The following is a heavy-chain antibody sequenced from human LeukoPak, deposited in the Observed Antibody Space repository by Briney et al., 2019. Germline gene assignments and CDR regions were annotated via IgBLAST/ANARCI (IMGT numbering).Heavy chain of an antibody. CDR1: GYTFTGYY. V-gene: IGHV1-2*06. Sequence: ASVKVSCKASGYTFTGYYMHWVRQAPGQGLEWMGRINPNSGGTNYAQKFQGRDTMTRDTSISTAYMELSRLRSDDTAVYYCASWVAAAGTVGYFQHWGQGTLVTVSS. J-gene: IGHJ1*01. D-gene: IGHD6-13*01. CDR2: INPNSGGT. CDR3: ASWVAAAGTVGYFQH.